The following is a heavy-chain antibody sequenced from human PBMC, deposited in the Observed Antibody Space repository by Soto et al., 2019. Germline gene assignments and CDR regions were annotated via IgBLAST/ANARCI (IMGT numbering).Heavy chain of an antibody. Sequence: SVKVSCKASGGTFSSYAISWVRQAPGQGLEWMGGIIPIFGTANYAQKFQGRVTITADESTSTAYMELSSLRSEDTAVYYCARECTNGRCIPIDYGMDVWGQGTTVTVSS. CDR2: IIPIFGTA. V-gene: IGHV1-69*13. CDR1: GGTFSSYA. J-gene: IGHJ6*02. CDR3: ARECTNGRCIPIDYGMDV. D-gene: IGHD2-8*01.